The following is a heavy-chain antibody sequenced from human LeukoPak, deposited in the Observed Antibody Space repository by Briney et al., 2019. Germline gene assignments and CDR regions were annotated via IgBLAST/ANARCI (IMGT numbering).Heavy chain of an antibody. D-gene: IGHD6-19*01. J-gene: IGHJ4*02. CDR3: ARQIAVAGEAGFDY. CDR2: IYTTGST. Sequence: PSETLSLTCTVSGGSISSYHWTWIRQPAGKGLEWIGRIYTTGSTNYNPSLNSRVTMSVDTSKNQFSLKLSSVTAADTAVYYCARQIAVAGEAGFDYWGQGTLVTVSS. V-gene: IGHV4-4*07. CDR1: GGSISSYH.